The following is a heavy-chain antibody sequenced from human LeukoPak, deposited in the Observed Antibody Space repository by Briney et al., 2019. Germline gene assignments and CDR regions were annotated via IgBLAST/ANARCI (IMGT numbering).Heavy chain of an antibody. CDR2: IYYSGST. CDR3: ARVSGSYFQH. CDR1: GGSISSYF. J-gene: IGHJ1*01. Sequence: SETLSLTCTVPGGSISSYFWGWIRQPPGKGLEWIGSIYYSGSTYYNPSLKSRVTISVDTSKNQFSLKLSSVTAADTAVYYCARVSGSYFQHWGQGTLVTVSS. V-gene: IGHV4-39*07. D-gene: IGHD1-26*01.